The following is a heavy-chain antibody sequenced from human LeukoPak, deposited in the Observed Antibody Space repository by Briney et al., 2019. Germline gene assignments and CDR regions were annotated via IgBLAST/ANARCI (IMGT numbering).Heavy chain of an antibody. CDR3: ARESDIVVVPAALDY. V-gene: IGHV3-48*01. CDR1: GFTFSSYA. Sequence: GGSLRLSCAASGFTFSSYAMSWVRQAPGKGLEWVSYISSGSSTIYYADSVKGRFTISRDNAKNSLYLQMNSLRAEDTAVYYCARESDIVVVPAALDYWGQGTLVTVSS. CDR2: ISSGSSTI. J-gene: IGHJ4*02. D-gene: IGHD2-2*01.